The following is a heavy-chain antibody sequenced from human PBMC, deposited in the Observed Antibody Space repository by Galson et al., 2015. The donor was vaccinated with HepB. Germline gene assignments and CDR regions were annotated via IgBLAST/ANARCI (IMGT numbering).Heavy chain of an antibody. CDR1: GFTVSSNY. D-gene: IGHD3-22*01. CDR2: IYSGGST. CDR3: ARGGPNYYDSSGYSLDY. J-gene: IGHJ4*02. Sequence: LRLSCAASGFTVSSNYMSWVRQAPGKGLEWVSVIYSGGSTYYADSVKGRFTISRHNSKNTLYLQMNSLRAEDTAVYYCARGGPNYYDSSGYSLDYWGQGTLVTVSS. V-gene: IGHV3-53*04.